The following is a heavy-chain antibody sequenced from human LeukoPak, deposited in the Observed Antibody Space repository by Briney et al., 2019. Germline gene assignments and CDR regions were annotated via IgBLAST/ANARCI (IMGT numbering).Heavy chain of an antibody. J-gene: IGHJ4*02. D-gene: IGHD3-9*01. CDR1: GGSLSSYC. CDR3: ARETLTFPDF. V-gene: IGHV4-4*07. Sequence: SETHSLACTVSGGSLSSYCWSWIRQPAGKGLEWIGRIYTSGSTSYNPSLTSRVSMSLDTSKKQISLKLSSVTAADTAVYYCARETLTFPDFWGPRAPLSVSS. CDR2: IYTSGST.